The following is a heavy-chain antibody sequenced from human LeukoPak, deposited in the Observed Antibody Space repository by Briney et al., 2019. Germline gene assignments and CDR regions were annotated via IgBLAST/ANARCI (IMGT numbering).Heavy chain of an antibody. V-gene: IGHV4-38-2*01. Sequence: KPSETLSLTCAVSGYSISSAFYWGWIRQSPGKGLEWIGTIHHSGSTNYNPSLKSRVTISVDTSKNQFSLKLSSVTAADTAVYYCARGRLRRYLTYWGYYMDVWGKGTTVTVSS. CDR1: GYSISSAFY. CDR2: IHHSGST. J-gene: IGHJ6*03. D-gene: IGHD2-8*02. CDR3: ARGRLRRYLTYWGYYMDV.